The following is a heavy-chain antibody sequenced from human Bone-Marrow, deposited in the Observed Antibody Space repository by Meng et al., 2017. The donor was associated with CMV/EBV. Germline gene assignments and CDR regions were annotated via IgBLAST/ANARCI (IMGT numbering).Heavy chain of an antibody. CDR1: GGSVSSGSYY. D-gene: IGHD2-2*01. V-gene: IGHV4-61*01. CDR3: ARAPCSSTSCYRGVDAFDI. J-gene: IGHJ3*02. Sequence: GSLRLSCTVSGGSVSSGSYYWSWIRQPPGKGLEWIGYIYYSGSTNYNPPLKSRVTISVDTSKNQFSLKLSSVTAADTAVYYCARAPCSSTSCYRGVDAFDIWGQGTMVTVSS. CDR2: IYYSGST.